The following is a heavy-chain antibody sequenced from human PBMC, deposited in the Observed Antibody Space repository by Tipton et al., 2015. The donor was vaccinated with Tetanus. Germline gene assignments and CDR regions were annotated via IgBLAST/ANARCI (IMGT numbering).Heavy chain of an antibody. D-gene: IGHD4-17*01. V-gene: IGHV3-43*01. CDR1: GFTFDDYT. Sequence: SLRLSCAASGFTFDDYTMHWVRQAPGKGLEWVSLISWDGGSTYYADSVKGRFTISRDNSKNSLYLQMNSLRTEDTALYYCAKDIAYGENCYYGMDVWGQGTTVTVSS. CDR2: ISWDGGST. CDR3: AKDIAYGENCYYGMDV. J-gene: IGHJ6*02.